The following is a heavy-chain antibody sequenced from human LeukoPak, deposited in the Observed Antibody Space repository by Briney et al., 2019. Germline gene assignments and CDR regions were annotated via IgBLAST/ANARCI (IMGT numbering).Heavy chain of an antibody. CDR3: ARGRQGYHFDY. V-gene: IGHV3-48*01. D-gene: IGHD5-18*01. Sequence: GGSLRLPCAASGFMFSGYSMDWVRQAPGKGLEWVSYISSSGGDTHYTDSVKGRFTISRDNAKNSLYLQMNSLRAEGTAVYYCARGRQGYHFDYWGQGTLVTVSS. CDR1: GFMFSGYS. CDR2: ISSSGGDT. J-gene: IGHJ4*02.